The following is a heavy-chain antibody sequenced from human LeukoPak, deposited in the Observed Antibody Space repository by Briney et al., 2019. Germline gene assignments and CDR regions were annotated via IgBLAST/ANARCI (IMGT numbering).Heavy chain of an antibody. Sequence: SVKVSCKASGGTFSSYAISWVRQAPGQGLEWMGRIIPILGIANYAQKFQGRVTITADKSTSTAYMELRSLRSDDTAVYYCARAPVRWELPIDYWGQGTLVTVSS. CDR2: IIPILGIA. D-gene: IGHD1-26*01. J-gene: IGHJ4*02. CDR1: GGTFSSYA. V-gene: IGHV1-69*04. CDR3: ARAPVRWELPIDY.